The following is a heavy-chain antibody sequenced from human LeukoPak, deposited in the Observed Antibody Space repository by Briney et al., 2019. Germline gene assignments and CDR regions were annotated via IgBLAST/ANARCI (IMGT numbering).Heavy chain of an antibody. CDR1: GFTFSSYG. CDR2: IWYDGSNK. J-gene: IGHJ3*02. D-gene: IGHD4-23*01. Sequence: GGSLRLSCAASGFTFSSYGMHWVRQAPGKGLEWVAVIWYDGSNKYYADSVKGRFTISRDNAKNTLYLQMNSLRAEDTAVYYCARGTGYGGNSVAFDIWGQGTMVTVSS. V-gene: IGHV3-33*08. CDR3: ARGTGYGGNSVAFDI.